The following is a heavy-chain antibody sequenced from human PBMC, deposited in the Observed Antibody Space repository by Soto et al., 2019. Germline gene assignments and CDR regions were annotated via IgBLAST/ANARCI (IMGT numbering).Heavy chain of an antibody. Sequence: EVQLVESGGGLVQPGGCLRLSCEVSGFTFSDQYMDWVRQAPGKGLEWVGRSTDQAHSFYTVYAASVKGRFTISRDDSSLQTQVNRLNIEDTALYYCVRATTNATRSPSVEHWGQGNLLTVSS. CDR1: GFTFSDQY. D-gene: IGHD2-8*01. CDR3: VRATTNATRSPSVEH. CDR2: STDQAHSFYT. V-gene: IGHV3-72*01. J-gene: IGHJ1*01.